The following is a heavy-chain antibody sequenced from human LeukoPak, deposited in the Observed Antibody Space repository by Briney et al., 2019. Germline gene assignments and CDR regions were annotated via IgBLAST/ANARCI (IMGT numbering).Heavy chain of an antibody. J-gene: IGHJ3*02. CDR1: GYTFTSYA. Sequence: GASVKVSCKASGYTFTSYAMHWVRQAPGQRLEWMGWINAGNGNTKYSQKFQGRVTITRDTSASTAYMELSSLRSEDTAVYYCARSGSSGWYAPSYAFDIWGQGTMVTVSS. V-gene: IGHV1-3*01. CDR2: INAGNGNT. D-gene: IGHD6-19*01. CDR3: ARSGSSGWYAPSYAFDI.